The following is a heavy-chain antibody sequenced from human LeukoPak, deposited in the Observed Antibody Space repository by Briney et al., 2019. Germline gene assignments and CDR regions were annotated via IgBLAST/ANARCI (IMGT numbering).Heavy chain of an antibody. V-gene: IGHV3-21*04. D-gene: IGHD4/OR15-4a*01. Sequence: GGSLRLSCAAAGFTFSRYSMNWVRQAPGKGLEWVSSISTSSSYIYYADSVKGRFTISRDNARNSLFLQLDSLRAEDTAVYYCAREDPQTKVPEGMDVWGQGTTVTVSS. J-gene: IGHJ6*02. CDR1: GFTFSRYS. CDR3: AREDPQTKVPEGMDV. CDR2: ISTSSSYI.